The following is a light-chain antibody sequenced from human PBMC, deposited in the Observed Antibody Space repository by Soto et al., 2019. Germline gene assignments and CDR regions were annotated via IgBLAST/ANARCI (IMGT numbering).Light chain of an antibody. J-gene: IGKJ1*01. CDR2: TAS. CDR1: QTVGRN. CDR3: QQYNNWPRT. V-gene: IGKV3-15*01. Sequence: EIVMTQSPTSLSVSPGERALLSCRASQTVGRNLAWYQQKPGQAPRLLIHTASTRAPGIPARFSGSGSGTEFTLTVSSLQSEDFAIYYCQQYNNWPRTFGLGTKVDI.